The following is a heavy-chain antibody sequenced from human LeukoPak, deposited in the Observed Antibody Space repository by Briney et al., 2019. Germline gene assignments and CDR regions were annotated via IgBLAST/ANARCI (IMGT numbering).Heavy chain of an antibody. CDR2: INPNSGGT. D-gene: IGHD3-10*02. J-gene: IGHJ4*02. CDR3: ARDMSPENSQIDY. CDR1: GYTLTGYY. V-gene: IGHV1-2*06. Sequence: ASVKVSCKASGYTLTGYYMHWVRQAPGQGLEWMGRINPNSGGTNYARKFQGRVTMTRDTSISTAYMELSRLRSDDTAVYYCARDMSPENSQIDYWGQGTLVTVSS.